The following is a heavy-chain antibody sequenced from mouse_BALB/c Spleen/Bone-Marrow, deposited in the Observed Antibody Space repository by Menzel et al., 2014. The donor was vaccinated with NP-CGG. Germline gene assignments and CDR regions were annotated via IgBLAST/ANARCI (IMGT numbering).Heavy chain of an antibody. CDR3: TRDLYDGYYYYAVDY. J-gene: IGHJ4*01. V-gene: IGHV5-6-4*01. CDR2: ISSGGSYT. D-gene: IGHD2-3*01. Sequence: EVQLQQSGGGLVKPGGSLKLSCAASGFTFSSYTMSWVRQTPEKRLEWVATISSGGSYTYYPDSVKGRFTISRDNAKNTLYLQMSSLKSEDTAMYYCTRDLYDGYYYYAVDYWGQGTSVTVSS. CDR1: GFTFSSYT.